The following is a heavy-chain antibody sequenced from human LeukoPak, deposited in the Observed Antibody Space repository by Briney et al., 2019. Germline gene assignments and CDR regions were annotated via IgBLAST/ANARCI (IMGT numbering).Heavy chain of an antibody. CDR1: GYTLTELS. J-gene: IGHJ4*02. CDR2: FDPEDGET. V-gene: IGHV1-24*01. D-gene: IGHD1-14*01. CDR3: ATGYMALAPYYFDY. Sequence: RASVKVSCKVSGYTLTELSMHWVRQAPGKGLEWMGGFDPEDGETIYAQKFQGRVTMTEDTSTDTAYMELSSLRSEDTAVYYCATGYMALAPYYFDYWGQGTLVTVSS.